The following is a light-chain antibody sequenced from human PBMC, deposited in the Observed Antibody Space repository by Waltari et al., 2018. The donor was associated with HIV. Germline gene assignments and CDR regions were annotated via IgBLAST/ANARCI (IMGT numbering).Light chain of an antibody. Sequence: QPVLTHPPSASASLGASVTLTCTLRSGYSHYKVDWYQPKPGTGPRFVMRVGTGGIVGAKGDGIPDRFSVLGSGLNRSLTIKNIQEEDESVYHCGADHGSGSNFVSVFGGGTKLTVL. CDR1: SGYSHYK. CDR2: VGTGGIVG. J-gene: IGLJ2*01. V-gene: IGLV9-49*01. CDR3: GADHGSGSNFVSV.